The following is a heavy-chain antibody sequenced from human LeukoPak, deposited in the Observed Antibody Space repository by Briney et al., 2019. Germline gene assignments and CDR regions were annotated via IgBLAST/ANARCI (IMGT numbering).Heavy chain of an antibody. CDR1: GGSFSGYY. V-gene: IGHV4-34*01. CDR2: INHSGST. D-gene: IGHD6-13*01. J-gene: IGHJ4*02. CDR3: AREHSSSWYGVYYFDY. Sequence: PSETRSLTCAVDGGSFSGYYWSWIRQPPGKGLEWIGEINHSGSTNYNPSLKSRVTISVDTSKNQFSLKLSSVTAAATAVYYCAREHSSSWYGVYYFDYWGQGTLVTVSS.